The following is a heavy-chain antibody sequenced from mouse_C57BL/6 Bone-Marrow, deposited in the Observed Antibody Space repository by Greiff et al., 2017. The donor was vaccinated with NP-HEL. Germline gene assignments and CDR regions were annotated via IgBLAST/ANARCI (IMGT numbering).Heavy chain of an antibody. CDR2: INPSSGYT. J-gene: IGHJ4*01. D-gene: IGHD2-4*01. V-gene: IGHV1-7*01. CDR1: GYTFTSYW. CDR3: ARLGLRRGSAMDY. Sequence: VQLVESGAELAKPGASVKLSCKASGYTFTSYWMHWVKQRPGQGLEWIGYINPSSGYTKYNQKFKDKATLTADKSSSTAYMQLSSLTYEDSAVYYCARLGLRRGSAMDYWGQGTSVTVSS.